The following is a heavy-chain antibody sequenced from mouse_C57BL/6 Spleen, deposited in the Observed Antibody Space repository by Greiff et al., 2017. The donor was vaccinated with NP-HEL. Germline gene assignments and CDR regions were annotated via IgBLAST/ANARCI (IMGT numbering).Heavy chain of an antibody. D-gene: IGHD2-4*01. Sequence: VKLQQPGAELVMPGASVKLSCKASGYTFTSYWMHWVKQRPGQGLEWIGEIDPSDSYTNYNQKFKGKSTLTVDKSSSTAYMQLSSLTSEDSAVYYCARSIYYDYGGFAYWGQGTLVTVSA. CDR2: IDPSDSYT. CDR3: ARSIYYDYGGFAY. J-gene: IGHJ3*01. V-gene: IGHV1-69*01. CDR1: GYTFTSYW.